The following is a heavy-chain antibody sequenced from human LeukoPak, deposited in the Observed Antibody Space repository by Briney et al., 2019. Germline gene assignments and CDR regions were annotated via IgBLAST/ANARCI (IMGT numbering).Heavy chain of an antibody. J-gene: IGHJ4*02. V-gene: IGHV3-23*01. Sequence: PGGSLRLSCAASGFTFSSYAMSWVRQAPGKGLEWVSGISDSGGSTYYADSVKGQFTISRDNSKNTLYLQMNSLRVEDTAMHYCISQMSLSSSWPYWGRGTLVTVSS. CDR2: ISDSGGST. D-gene: IGHD6-13*01. CDR3: ISQMSLSSSWPY. CDR1: GFTFSSYA.